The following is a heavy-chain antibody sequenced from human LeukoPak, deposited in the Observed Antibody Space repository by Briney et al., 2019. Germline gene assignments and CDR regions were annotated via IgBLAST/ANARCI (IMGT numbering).Heavy chain of an antibody. Sequence: PSETLSLTCAISGASIASGSYHWDWIRQPAGSRPEYIGRISAGGRTNYNPSLKSRLTISMDTSKNHVSLRLSSVTAADTALYYCTRGGHDYGGSFDTWGQGILVTDSS. J-gene: IGHJ5*02. CDR2: ISAGGRT. D-gene: IGHD4-23*01. CDR3: TRGGHDYGGSFDT. CDR1: GASIASGSYH. V-gene: IGHV4-61*02.